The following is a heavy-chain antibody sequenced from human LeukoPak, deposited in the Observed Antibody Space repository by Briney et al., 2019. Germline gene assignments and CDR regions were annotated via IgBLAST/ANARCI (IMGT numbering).Heavy chain of an antibody. CDR3: ARAGYYYDSSGYSPLSY. CDR2: IKQDGSEK. D-gene: IGHD3-22*01. J-gene: IGHJ4*02. CDR1: GFTFSSYW. V-gene: IGHV3-7*01. Sequence: GGSLRLSCAASGFTFSSYWMSWVRQAPGEGLEWVANIKQDGSEKYYVDSVKGRFTISRDNAKNSLYLQMNSLRAEDTAVYYCARAGYYYDSSGYSPLSYWGQGTLVTVSS.